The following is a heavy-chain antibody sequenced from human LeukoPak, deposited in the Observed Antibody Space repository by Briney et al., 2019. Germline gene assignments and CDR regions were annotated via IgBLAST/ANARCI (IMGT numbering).Heavy chain of an antibody. CDR3: ARDGQLDDILTGYYGNWFDP. Sequence: ASVKVSCKASGYTFTGYYMHWVRQAPGQGLEWMGWINPNSGGTNYAQKFQGRVTMTRDTSISTAYVELSRLRSDDTAVYYCARDGQLDDILTGYYGNWFDPWGQGTLVTVSS. V-gene: IGHV1-2*02. CDR1: GYTFTGYY. CDR2: INPNSGGT. D-gene: IGHD3-9*01. J-gene: IGHJ5*02.